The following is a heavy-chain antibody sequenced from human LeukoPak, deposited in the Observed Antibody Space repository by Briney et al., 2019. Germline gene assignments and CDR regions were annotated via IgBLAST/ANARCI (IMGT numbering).Heavy chain of an antibody. CDR2: INSDGSST. CDR1: GFTFSSYW. V-gene: IGHV3-74*01. D-gene: IGHD6-6*01. Sequence: GGSLRLSCAASGFTFSSYWMHWVRQVPGKELVWVSRINSDGSSTSYADSVKGRFTISRDNAKNTLYVQMNSLRAEDTAVYYCSTGSWHAFDIWGRGTMVTVSS. J-gene: IGHJ3*02. CDR3: STGSWHAFDI.